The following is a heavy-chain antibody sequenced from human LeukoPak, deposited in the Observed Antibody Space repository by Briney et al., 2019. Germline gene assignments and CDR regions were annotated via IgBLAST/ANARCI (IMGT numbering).Heavy chain of an antibody. J-gene: IGHJ3*02. CDR1: GYTFTSYY. Sequence: ASVKASCKASGYTFTSYYMHWVRQAPGQGLEWMGKINPSGGSTSYAQNFQGRVTMTRDTSTSTVYMELSSLRSEDTAVYYCARALDIVVVGDRDAYGDYILGALDIWGQGTMVTVSS. CDR2: INPSGGST. CDR3: ARALDIVVVGDRDAYGDYILGALDI. V-gene: IGHV1-46*01. D-gene: IGHD2-15*01.